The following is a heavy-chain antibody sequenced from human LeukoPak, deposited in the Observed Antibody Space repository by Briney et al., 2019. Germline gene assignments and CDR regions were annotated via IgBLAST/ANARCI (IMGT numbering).Heavy chain of an antibody. CDR3: AKDRGVRTIRSRGHFDY. J-gene: IGHJ4*02. CDR1: GFTFSSYG. CDR2: ISYDGSNK. Sequence: PGRSLRLSCAASGFTFSSYGMHWVRQAPGKGLEWVAVISYDGSNKYYADSVKGRFTISRDNSKSTLYLQMNSLRAEDTSVYYCAKDRGVRTIRSRGHFDYWGQGTLVTVSS. D-gene: IGHD1-1*01. V-gene: IGHV3-30*18.